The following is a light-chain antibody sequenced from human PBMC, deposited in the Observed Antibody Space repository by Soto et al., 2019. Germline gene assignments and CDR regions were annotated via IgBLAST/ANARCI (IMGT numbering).Light chain of an antibody. Sequence: EIVLTKSPGTRCCSPLERATLSCVASQSVDDSYLAWYQLRPGQAPRLLIYGASTRATGIPDRFSGSGSGTHFTLTISRLEPGDFAVYYCQHFGGTTFTFGQGTRLEIK. V-gene: IGKV3-20*01. CDR2: GAS. CDR3: QHFGGTTFT. CDR1: QSVDDSY. J-gene: IGKJ5*01.